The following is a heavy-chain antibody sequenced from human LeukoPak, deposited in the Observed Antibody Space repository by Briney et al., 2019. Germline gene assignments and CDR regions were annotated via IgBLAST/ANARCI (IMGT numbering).Heavy chain of an antibody. CDR1: GFTFSDYY. Sequence: GGSLRLSCAASGFTFSDYYMSWIRQAPGKGLEWVSCISSSGSTIYYADSVKGRFTISRDNAKNSLHLQMNSLRAEDTAVYYCATANRDDFDYWGQGTLVTVSS. D-gene: IGHD5-24*01. CDR3: ATANRDDFDY. J-gene: IGHJ4*02. CDR2: ISSSGSTI. V-gene: IGHV3-11*04.